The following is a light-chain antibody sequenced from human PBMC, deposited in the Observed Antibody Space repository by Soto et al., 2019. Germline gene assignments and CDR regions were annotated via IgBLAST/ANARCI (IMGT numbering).Light chain of an antibody. V-gene: IGKV1-39*01. J-gene: IGKJ1*01. CDR2: AAS. Sequence: DIQMTQSPSSLAASVSDRVTITCRASQSISNYLNWYQQKPGKAPNLLMYAASSLQSGVPARFSGGGSGTDFTLTINSLQPEDFATYYCQQSYSSPRTFGQGTKVDI. CDR3: QQSYSSPRT. CDR1: QSISNY.